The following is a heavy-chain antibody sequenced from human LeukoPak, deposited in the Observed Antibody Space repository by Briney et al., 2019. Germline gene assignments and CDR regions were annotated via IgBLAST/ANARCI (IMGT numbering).Heavy chain of an antibody. CDR1: GYTFTSYY. Sequence: ASVKVSCKASGYTFTSYYMHWVRQAPGQGLEWMGIINPGGGSTSYAQKFQGRVTMTRDMSTSTVYMELSSLRSEDTAVYYCARGPDGSGSGRHYYYYYMDVWGKGTTVTVSS. V-gene: IGHV1-46*01. D-gene: IGHD3-10*01. CDR2: INPGGGST. CDR3: ARGPDGSGSGRHYYYYYMDV. J-gene: IGHJ6*03.